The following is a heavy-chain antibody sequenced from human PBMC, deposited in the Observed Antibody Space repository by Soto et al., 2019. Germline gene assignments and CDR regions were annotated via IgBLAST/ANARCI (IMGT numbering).Heavy chain of an antibody. D-gene: IGHD6-19*01. CDR3: AREVPDSSGWSYYYYGMDV. V-gene: IGHV1-69*06. Sequence: ASVPVSCHASVGTLSSYAMSWLRPSPGQGLAWMGGIIPIFYTANYAKKFQGRVTRTADKSTSKAYMELSSLRSEDTAVYYCAREVPDSSGWSYYYYGMDVWGQGTTVTVSS. CDR1: VGTLSSYA. J-gene: IGHJ6*02. CDR2: IIPIFYTA.